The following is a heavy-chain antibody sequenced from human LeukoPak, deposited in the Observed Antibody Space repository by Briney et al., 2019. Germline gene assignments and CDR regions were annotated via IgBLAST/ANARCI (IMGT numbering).Heavy chain of an antibody. CDR2: VYPGDSDT. Sequence: GESLKISCKGSGYSFANSWIGWVRQMPGKGLEWMGIVYPGDSDTRYSPSFQGQVTISADKSISTAYLQWSSLKASDTAMYYCARSSGWYLYYFDYWGQGTLVTVSS. V-gene: IGHV5-51*01. J-gene: IGHJ4*02. D-gene: IGHD6-19*01. CDR1: GYSFANSW. CDR3: ARSSGWYLYYFDY.